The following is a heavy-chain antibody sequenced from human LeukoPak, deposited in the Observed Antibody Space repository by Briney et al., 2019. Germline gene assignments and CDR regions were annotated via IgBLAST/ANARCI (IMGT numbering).Heavy chain of an antibody. CDR3: ARKGWLQYYYYYMDV. Sequence: GGSLRLSCAASGFTFGSYWMSWVRQAPGKGLEWVANIKQDGSEKYYVDSVKGRFTISRDNAKNSLYLQMNSLRAEDTAVYYCARKGWLQYYYYYMDVWGKGTTVTVSS. CDR2: IKQDGSEK. V-gene: IGHV3-7*01. CDR1: GFTFGSYW. J-gene: IGHJ6*03. D-gene: IGHD3-9*01.